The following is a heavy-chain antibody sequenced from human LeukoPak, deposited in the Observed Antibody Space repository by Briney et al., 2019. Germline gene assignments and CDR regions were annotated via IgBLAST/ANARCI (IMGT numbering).Heavy chain of an antibody. CDR1: GGSISSNW. J-gene: IGHJ4*02. Sequence: PSETLSLTCGVSGGSISSNWWSWVRQSPGQGLEWIGEISLTGQTNYNPSLRGRVTMSLDESSNHLSLHLTSVAAADTATYYCSRESRAFCPFDYWGQGTLVIVPS. V-gene: IGHV4-4*02. D-gene: IGHD2-2*01. CDR2: ISLTGQT. CDR3: SRESRAFCPFDY.